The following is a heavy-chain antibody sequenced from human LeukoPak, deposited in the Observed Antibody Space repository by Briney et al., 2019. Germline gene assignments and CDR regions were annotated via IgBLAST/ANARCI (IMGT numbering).Heavy chain of an antibody. Sequence: GGSLRLSCAASGFTFNSFCMHWVRQAPGKGLEWVSGIDSDGSTKTYADSVKGRLTISRDNAQNTVYLELNSLSAEDTAVYYCARDGYYYYFYYMDVWGKGTTVSVSS. CDR3: ARDGYYYYFYYMDV. V-gene: IGHV3-74*01. CDR1: GFTFNSFC. J-gene: IGHJ6*03. CDR2: IDSDGSTK.